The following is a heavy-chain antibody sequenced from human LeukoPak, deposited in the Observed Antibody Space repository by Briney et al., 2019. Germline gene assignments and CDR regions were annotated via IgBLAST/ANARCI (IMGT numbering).Heavy chain of an antibody. J-gene: IGHJ4*02. CDR3: ARGRGDPTALFDY. Sequence: KPSETLSLTCAVSNGSISNYYWSWIRLTPGKGLEWIGYISYSGTTNYNPSLKSRVTMSVDTSRNQFSLKLSSVTAADTAVYYCARGRGDPTALFDYWGQGTLVTVSS. D-gene: IGHD3-10*01. V-gene: IGHV4-59*01. CDR1: NGSISNYY. CDR2: ISYSGTT.